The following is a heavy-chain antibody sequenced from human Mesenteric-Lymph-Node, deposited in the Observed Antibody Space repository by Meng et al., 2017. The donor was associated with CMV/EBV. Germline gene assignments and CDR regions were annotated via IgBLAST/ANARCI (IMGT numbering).Heavy chain of an antibody. V-gene: IGHV3-74*01. J-gene: IGHJ4*02. D-gene: IGHD1-14*01. CDR2: INTDGSSI. CDR1: GINFSGYW. Sequence: CAATGINFSGYWMYWVRQAPGKGLVWVSRINTDGSSIVYAESVNGRFTISRDNAKNTLHLQMNSLRVEDTAVYYCAKPGAEFEHYFDYWGQGTLVTVSS. CDR3: AKPGAEFEHYFDY.